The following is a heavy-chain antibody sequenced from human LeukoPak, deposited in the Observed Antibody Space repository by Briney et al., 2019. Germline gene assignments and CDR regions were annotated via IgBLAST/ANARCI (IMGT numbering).Heavy chain of an antibody. CDR2: INSDGYSI. CDR3: ARGGSSGWYHFDY. CDR1: GFTFSSYW. Sequence: GGSLRLSCAASGFTFSSYWMHWVRQAPGKGLVWVSRINSDGYSISYADSVKGRFTISRDNAKNSLYLQMNSLRAEDTAVYYCARGGSSGWYHFDYWGQGTLVTVSS. V-gene: IGHV3-74*01. J-gene: IGHJ4*02. D-gene: IGHD6-19*01.